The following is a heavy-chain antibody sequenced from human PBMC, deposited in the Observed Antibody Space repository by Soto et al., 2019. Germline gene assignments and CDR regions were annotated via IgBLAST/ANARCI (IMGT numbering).Heavy chain of an antibody. D-gene: IGHD6-13*01. CDR1: GYTFTGYY. CDR2: INPNSGGT. J-gene: IGHJ4*02. CDR3: ARGHLRIAAAGIRLLPHWDY. Sequence: ASVKVSCKASGYTFTGYYMHWVRQAPGQGLEWMGWINPNSGGTNYAQKFQGRVTMTRDTSISTAYMELSRLRSDDTAVYYCARGHLRIAAAGIRLLPHWDYLVQGTLITV. V-gene: IGHV1-2*02.